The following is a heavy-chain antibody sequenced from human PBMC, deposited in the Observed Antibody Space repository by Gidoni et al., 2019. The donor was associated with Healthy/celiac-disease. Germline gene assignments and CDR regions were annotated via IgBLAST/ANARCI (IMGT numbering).Heavy chain of an antibody. CDR1: GFTFHSYS. V-gene: IGHV3-48*02. CDR3: ARDRKRYFDWLLDDGMDV. Sequence: EVQLVESGGGLVQPGGSLRLSCAASGFTFHSYSMNWVRQAPGKGLEWVSYISSSSSTIYYADSVKGRFTISRDNAKNSLYLQMNSLRDEDTAVYYCARDRKRYFDWLLDDGMDVWGQGTTVTVSS. D-gene: IGHD3-9*01. CDR2: ISSSSSTI. J-gene: IGHJ6*02.